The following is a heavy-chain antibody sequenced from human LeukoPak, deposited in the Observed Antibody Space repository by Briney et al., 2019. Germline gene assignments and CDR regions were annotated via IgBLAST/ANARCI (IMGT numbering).Heavy chain of an antibody. CDR3: ARGGWIRAFDI. CDR2: INHSGST. CDR1: GGSFSGYY. D-gene: IGHD5-18*01. J-gene: IGHJ3*02. V-gene: IGHV4-34*01. Sequence: PSETLSLTCAVYGGSFSGYYWSWIRQPPGKGLEWIGEINHSGSTNYNPSLKSRATISVDTSKNQFSLKLSSVTAADTAVYYCARGGWIRAFDIWGQGTMVTVSS.